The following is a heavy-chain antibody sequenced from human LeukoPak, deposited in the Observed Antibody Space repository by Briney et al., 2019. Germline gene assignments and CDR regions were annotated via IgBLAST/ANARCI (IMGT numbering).Heavy chain of an antibody. CDR1: GYTFTGYY. CDR3: ARDRGYSSGWYARSAEGACLGI. Sequence: ASVKVSCKASGYTFTGYYMHWVQQAPGQGLEWMGWINPNSGGTNYAQKFQGRVTMTRDTSISTAYMELSRLRSDDTAVYYCARDRGYSSGWYARSAEGACLGIWGQGTMVTVSS. D-gene: IGHD6-19*01. V-gene: IGHV1-2*02. CDR2: INPNSGGT. J-gene: IGHJ3*02.